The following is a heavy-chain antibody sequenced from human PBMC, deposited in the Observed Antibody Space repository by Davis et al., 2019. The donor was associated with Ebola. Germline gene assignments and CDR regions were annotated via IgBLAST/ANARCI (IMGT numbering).Heavy chain of an antibody. CDR2: ISGSGGST. D-gene: IGHD6-19*01. CDR1: GFTFSSYA. V-gene: IGHV3-23*01. J-gene: IGHJ4*02. Sequence: PGGSLRLSCAASGFTFSSYAMSWVRQAPGKGLEWVSAISGSGGSTYYADSVKGRFTISRDNSKNTLYLQMNSLRAEDTAVYYCAKHQLHLIAVEGGFDYWGQGTLVTVSS. CDR3: AKHQLHLIAVEGGFDY.